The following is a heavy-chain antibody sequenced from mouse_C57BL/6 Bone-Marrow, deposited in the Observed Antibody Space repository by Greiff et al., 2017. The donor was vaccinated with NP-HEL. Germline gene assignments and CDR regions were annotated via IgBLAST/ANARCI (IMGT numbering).Heavy chain of an antibody. CDR3: ARSGGNYPYAMDY. CDR2: IYPGGGYT. J-gene: IGHJ4*01. D-gene: IGHD2-1*01. Sequence: VQLQQSGAELVRPGTSVKMSCKASGYTFTNYWIGWAKQRPGYGLEWIGDIYPGGGYTNYNEKFKGKATLTADKSSSTAYMQFSSLTSEDSAIYYCARSGGNYPYAMDYWGQGTSVTVSS. V-gene: IGHV1-63*01. CDR1: GYTFTNYW.